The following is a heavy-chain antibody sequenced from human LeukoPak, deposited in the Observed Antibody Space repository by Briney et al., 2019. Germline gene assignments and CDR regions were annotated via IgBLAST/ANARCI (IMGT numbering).Heavy chain of an antibody. Sequence: ASVKVSCKASGYTFTSCAMHWVRQAPGQRLEWMGWINAGNGNTKYSQKFQGRVTITRDTSASTAYMELSSLRSEDTAVYYCARDPGRQLLPQDYWGQGTLVTVSS. CDR2: INAGNGNT. J-gene: IGHJ4*02. D-gene: IGHD2-15*01. CDR1: GYTFTSCA. V-gene: IGHV1-3*01. CDR3: ARDPGRQLLPQDY.